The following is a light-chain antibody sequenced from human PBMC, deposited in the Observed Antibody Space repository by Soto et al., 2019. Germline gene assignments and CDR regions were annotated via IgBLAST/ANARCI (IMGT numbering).Light chain of an antibody. Sequence: DIVMTQSPLSLPVTPGEPAFISCRSSQSLLHSNGFNYLDWYLQKPGQSPQLLIYLGSTRASGVPDRFSGSGSGTDFTLKISRVEADDVGVYYCMQALQTGWTFGQGTKVEIK. J-gene: IGKJ1*01. CDR1: QSLLHSNGFNY. V-gene: IGKV2-28*01. CDR3: MQALQTGWT. CDR2: LGS.